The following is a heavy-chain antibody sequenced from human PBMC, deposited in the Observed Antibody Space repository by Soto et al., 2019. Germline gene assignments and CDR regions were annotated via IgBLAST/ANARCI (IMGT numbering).Heavy chain of an antibody. CDR1: GGSVSSGSFY. J-gene: IGHJ4*02. V-gene: IGHV4-61*01. Sequence: PSETLYLTCTISGGSVSSGSFYWSWIRQPPGKGLEWIGYIYYSGSSNYNPSLKSRVTISLDTSKNQFSLNLRSVTAADTAVYYCARYYVAGDRFGYWRPVSPVIVTP. D-gene: IGHD2-15*01. CDR3: ARYYVAGDRFGY. CDR2: IYYSGSS.